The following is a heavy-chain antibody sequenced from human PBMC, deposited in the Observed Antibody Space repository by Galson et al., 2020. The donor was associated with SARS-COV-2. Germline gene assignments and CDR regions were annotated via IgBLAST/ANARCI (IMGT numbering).Heavy chain of an antibody. CDR3: ARDFDYHENSGHAVDI. J-gene: IGHJ3*02. CDR1: GGSISSCGYS. CDR2: IYYSGST. D-gene: IGHD3-22*01. Sequence: SETLSLTCAVSGGSISSCGYSWSWIRQPPGKGLEWIGYIYYSGSTHYNPSLKSRVTISVDTSKNQFSLNLGSVTAADTTVYYCARDFDYHENSGHAVDIWSQGTMVTVSS. V-gene: IGHV4-30-4*07.